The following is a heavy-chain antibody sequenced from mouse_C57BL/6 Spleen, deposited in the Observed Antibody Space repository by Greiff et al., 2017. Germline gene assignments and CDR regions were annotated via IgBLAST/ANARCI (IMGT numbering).Heavy chain of an antibody. Sequence: EVKLLESGEGLVKPGGSLKLSCAASGFTFSSYSMSWVRQTPEKRLEWVAYISSGGDYTNYADTVKGRFTISRDNARNTLYLQLSSLKSEDTAVYYCTRAYYGSSYVFAYWGQGTLVTVSA. J-gene: IGHJ3*01. CDR2: ISSGGDYT. V-gene: IGHV5-9-1*02. CDR1: GFTFSSYS. CDR3: TRAYYGSSYVFAY. D-gene: IGHD1-1*01.